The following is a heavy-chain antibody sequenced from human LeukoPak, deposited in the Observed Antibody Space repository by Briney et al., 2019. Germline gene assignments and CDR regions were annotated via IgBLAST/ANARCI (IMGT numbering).Heavy chain of an antibody. CDR2: IYSDGST. J-gene: IGHJ4*02. Sequence: GGSLRLSCAASGFTVSSNYMSWVRQAPGKGLEWVSVIYSDGSTYYADSVKGRFTISRDNSKNTLYLQMNSLRAEDTAVYYCARAPYSDSWYGYFDYWGQGTLVTVSS. V-gene: IGHV3-66*01. CDR1: GFTVSSNY. CDR3: ARAPYSDSWYGYFDY. D-gene: IGHD6-13*01.